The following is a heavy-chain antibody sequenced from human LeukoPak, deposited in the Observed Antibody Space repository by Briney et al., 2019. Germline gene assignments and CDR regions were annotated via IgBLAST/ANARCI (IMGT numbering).Heavy chain of an antibody. CDR2: ISGSGGST. Sequence: HPGGSLRLSCAASGLTFSSYSMNWVRQAPGKGLEWVSAISGSGGSTYYADSVKGRFTISRDNSKNTLYLQMNSLRAEDTAVYYCAKDLWFGELTPGFDYWGQGTLVTVSS. D-gene: IGHD3-10*01. CDR1: GLTFSSYS. CDR3: AKDLWFGELTPGFDY. V-gene: IGHV3-23*01. J-gene: IGHJ4*02.